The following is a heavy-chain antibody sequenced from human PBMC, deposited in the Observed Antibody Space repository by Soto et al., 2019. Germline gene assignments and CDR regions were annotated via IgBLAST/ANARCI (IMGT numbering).Heavy chain of an antibody. CDR2: IFYSGST. Sequence: SENRPLTCTVSGGSPSRGDYLLSWIRQPPGKGLEWIGYIFYSGSTYYNPSLKSRVTISVDTSKNQFSLKLSSVTAADTAVYYCARPAPLQYYYDSSGYPNHFDYWGQGTLVPVSS. D-gene: IGHD3-22*01. CDR3: ARPAPLQYYYDSSGYPNHFDY. V-gene: IGHV4-30-4*01. J-gene: IGHJ4*02. CDR1: GGSPSRGDYL.